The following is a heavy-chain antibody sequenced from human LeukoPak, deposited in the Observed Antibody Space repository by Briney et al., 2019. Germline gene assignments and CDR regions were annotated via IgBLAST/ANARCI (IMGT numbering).Heavy chain of an antibody. Sequence: QAGGSLRLSCVASGFTFRSYGMSWVRQAPGKGLEWVSAISSSGGSTYYAGSMKGRFTISRDNSKNTLSLQMNNLRAEDTAVYYCAKDRLTMPDWGQGTLVTVSS. CDR2: ISSSGGST. D-gene: IGHD2/OR15-2a*01. CDR3: AKDRLTMPD. J-gene: IGHJ4*02. CDR1: GFTFRSYG. V-gene: IGHV3-23*01.